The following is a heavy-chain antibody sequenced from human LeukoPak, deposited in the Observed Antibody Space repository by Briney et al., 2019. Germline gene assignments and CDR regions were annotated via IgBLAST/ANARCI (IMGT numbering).Heavy chain of an antibody. D-gene: IGHD1-14*01. J-gene: IGHJ6*03. V-gene: IGHV3-21*01. CDR2: ISSSSSYI. CDR3: ARGRDRGVLAEYYYYYMDV. Sequence: GGSLRLSCAASGFTFSSYSMNWVRQAPGKGLEWVSSISSSSSYIYYADSVKGRFTISRDNAKNSLYLQMNSLRAEDTAVYYCARGRDRGVLAEYYYYYMDVWGKGTTVTIPS. CDR1: GFTFSSYS.